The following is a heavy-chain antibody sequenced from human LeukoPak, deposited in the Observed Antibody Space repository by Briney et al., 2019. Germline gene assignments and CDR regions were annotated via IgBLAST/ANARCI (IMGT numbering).Heavy chain of an antibody. CDR3: AKDLVCDS. J-gene: IGHJ4*02. CDR2: ISDSGGST. D-gene: IGHD6-13*01. CDR1: GFTFSSYA. Sequence: GGSLRLSCAASGFTFSSYAMTWVRQAPGKGLEWVSGISDSGGSTYYVDSVKGRFTISRDNSKNTLYLQMNSLRAEDTAVYYCAKDLVCDSWGQGTLLTVSS. V-gene: IGHV3-23*01.